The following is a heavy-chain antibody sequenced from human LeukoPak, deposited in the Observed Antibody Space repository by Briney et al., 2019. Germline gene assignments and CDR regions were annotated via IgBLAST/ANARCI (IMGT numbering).Heavy chain of an antibody. J-gene: IGHJ4*02. V-gene: IGHV3-30*02. Sequence: GGSLRLPCAASGFTFSMYGMHWVRQAPGKGLEWVAIIRFDGTKIYYADSVKGRFTISRDNSKNTVYLQMNSLRAEDTAVYYCARGEVPSTSWYTIDYWGQGTLVTVSS. D-gene: IGHD6-13*01. CDR1: GFTFSMYG. CDR3: ARGEVPSTSWYTIDY. CDR2: IRFDGTKI.